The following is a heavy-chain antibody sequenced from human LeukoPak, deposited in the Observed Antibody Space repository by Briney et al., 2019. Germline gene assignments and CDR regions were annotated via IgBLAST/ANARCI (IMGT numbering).Heavy chain of an antibody. CDR2: IYHSGST. CDR3: ARGPSASRIAATYYFDY. D-gene: IGHD6-13*01. Sequence: PSETLSLTCAVSGGSISSGGYSWSWIRQPPGKGLEWIGYIYHSGSTYYNPSLKSRVTISVDRSKNQFSLKLSSVTAADTAVYYCARGPSASRIAATYYFDYWGQGTLVTVSS. J-gene: IGHJ4*02. V-gene: IGHV4-30-2*01. CDR1: GGSISSGGYS.